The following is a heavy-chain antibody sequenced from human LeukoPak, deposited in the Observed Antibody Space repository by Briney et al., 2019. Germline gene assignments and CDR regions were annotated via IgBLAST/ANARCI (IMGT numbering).Heavy chain of an antibody. V-gene: IGHV1-18*01. J-gene: IGHJ4*02. CDR2: ISAYNGNT. D-gene: IGHD3-10*01. CDR3: ARDPTGGYFDY. CDR1: GGTFSSYA. Sequence: GASVKVSCKASGGTFSSYAISWVRQAPGQGLEWMGWISAYNGNTNYAQKLQGRVTMTTDTSTSTAYMELRSLRSDDTAVYYCARDPTGGYFDYWGQGTLVTVSS.